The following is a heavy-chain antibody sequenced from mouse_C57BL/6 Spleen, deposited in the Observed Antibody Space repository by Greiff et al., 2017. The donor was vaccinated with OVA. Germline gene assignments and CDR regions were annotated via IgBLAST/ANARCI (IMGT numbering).Heavy chain of an antibody. V-gene: IGHV1-52*01. Sequence: QVQLQQPGAELVRPGSSVKLSCKASGYTFTSYWMHWVKQRPIQGLEWIGNIDPSDSETHYNQKFKDKATLTVDKSSSTAYMQLSSLTSEDSAVYYCAREGYYGKLGFAYWGQGTLVTVSA. D-gene: IGHD2-1*01. CDR3: AREGYYGKLGFAY. J-gene: IGHJ3*01. CDR2: IDPSDSET. CDR1: GYTFTSYW.